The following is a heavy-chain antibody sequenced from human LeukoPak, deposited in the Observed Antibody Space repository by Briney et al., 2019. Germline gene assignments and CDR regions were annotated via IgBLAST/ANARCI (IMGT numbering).Heavy chain of an antibody. Sequence: GGSLRLSCAASGFTFSSHGMSWVRQAPGKGLEWVSTISGSGGSTYYADSVKGRFTISRDNAKNSLYLQMNSLRAEDTAVYYCAELGITMIGGVWGKGTTVTISS. J-gene: IGHJ6*04. CDR1: GFTFSSHG. CDR3: AELGITMIGGV. D-gene: IGHD3-10*02. CDR2: ISGSGGST. V-gene: IGHV3-23*01.